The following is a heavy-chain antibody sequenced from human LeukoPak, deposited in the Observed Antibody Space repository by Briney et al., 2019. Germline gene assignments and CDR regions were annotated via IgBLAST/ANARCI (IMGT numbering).Heavy chain of an antibody. CDR2: IYYSGST. CDR1: GGSISSYY. J-gene: IGHJ6*03. V-gene: IGHV4-59*01. D-gene: IGHD3-22*01. Sequence: SETLSLTCTVSGGSISSYYWSWIRQPPRKGLERIGYIYYSGSTNYNPSLKSRVTISVDTSKNQFSLKLSSVTAADTAVYYCARAGYYYDSLPMDVWGKGTTVTVSS. CDR3: ARAGYYYDSLPMDV.